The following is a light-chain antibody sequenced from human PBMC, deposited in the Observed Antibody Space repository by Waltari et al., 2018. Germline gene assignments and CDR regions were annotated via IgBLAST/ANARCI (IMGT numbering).Light chain of an antibody. CDR2: GAS. J-gene: IGKJ1*01. CDR3: QHYVRLPVT. V-gene: IGKV3-20*01. CDR1: QSVSRT. Sequence: EIVLTQSPGTLSLSPGERATLSCRASQSVSRTLAWYQQKPGQAPRLLIYGASNRATGIPDRFSGSGSGTDFSLTISRLEPEDFAVYYCQHYVRLPVTFGQGTKVEIQ.